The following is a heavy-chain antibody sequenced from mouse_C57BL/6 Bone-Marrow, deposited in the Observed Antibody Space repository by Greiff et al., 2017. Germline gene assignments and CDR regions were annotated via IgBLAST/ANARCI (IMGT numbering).Heavy chain of an antibody. J-gene: IGHJ2*01. Sequence: EVQVVESGGGLVKPGGSLKLSCAASGFTFSSYAMSWVRQTPEKRLEWVATISDGGSYTYYPDNVKGRFTISRDNAKNNLYLQMSHLKSEDTAMYYCARSIYFPYFDYWGQGTTLTVSS. V-gene: IGHV5-4*01. CDR2: ISDGGSYT. CDR3: ARSIYFPYFDY. CDR1: GFTFSSYA. D-gene: IGHD2-1*01.